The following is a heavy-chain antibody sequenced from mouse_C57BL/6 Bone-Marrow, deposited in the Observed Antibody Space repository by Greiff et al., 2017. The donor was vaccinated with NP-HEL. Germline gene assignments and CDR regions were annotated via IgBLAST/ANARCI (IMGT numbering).Heavy chain of an antibody. Sequence: VQLQQPGAELVRPGSSVKLSCKASGYTFTSYWMHWVKQRPIQGLEWIGNIDPSDSETHYNQKFKDKATLTVDKSSSTAYMQLSSLTSEDSAVYYCARYSNFHWYFDVWGTGTTVTVSS. CDR1: GYTFTSYW. CDR2: IDPSDSET. D-gene: IGHD2-5*01. CDR3: ARYSNFHWYFDV. J-gene: IGHJ1*03. V-gene: IGHV1-52*01.